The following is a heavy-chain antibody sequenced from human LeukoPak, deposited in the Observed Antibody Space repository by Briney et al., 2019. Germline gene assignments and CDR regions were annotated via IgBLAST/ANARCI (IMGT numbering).Heavy chain of an antibody. D-gene: IGHD3-10*01. CDR1: GFTFSSYW. CDR3: ARGNVLLWFGELLYYFDY. V-gene: IGHV3-7*03. Sequence: PGGSLRLSCAASGFTFSSYWMSWVRQAPGKGLEWVANIKQDGSEKYYVDSVKGRFTISRDNAKNSLYPQMNSLRAEDTAVYYCARGNVLLWFGELLYYFDYWGQGTLVTVSS. CDR2: IKQDGSEK. J-gene: IGHJ4*02.